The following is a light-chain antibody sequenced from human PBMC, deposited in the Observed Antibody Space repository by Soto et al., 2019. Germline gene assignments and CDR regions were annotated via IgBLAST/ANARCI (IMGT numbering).Light chain of an antibody. CDR1: NIGSKS. J-gene: IGLJ7*01. Sequence: SYELTQPPSVSVAPGKTARITCGGNNIGSKSVHWYQQKPGQAPVLIIYYGSERPSGIPERFSGSNSGNTATLTISRVEAGDEADYYCQVWDSSSDHAVFGGGTKLTVL. CDR2: YGS. V-gene: IGLV3-21*04. CDR3: QVWDSSSDHAV.